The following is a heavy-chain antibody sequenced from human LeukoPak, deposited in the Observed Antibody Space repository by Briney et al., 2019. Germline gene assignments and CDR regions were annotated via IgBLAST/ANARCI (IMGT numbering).Heavy chain of an antibody. D-gene: IGHD3-3*01. V-gene: IGHV1-18*01. CDR2: ISAYNGNT. CDR1: GYTFTSYG. CDR3: ARLLDFWSGYRYYFDC. Sequence: ASVKVSCKASGYTFTSYGISWVRQAPGQGLEWMGRISAYNGNTNYPQTLQGRVTMTTDTSTSTAYMELRSLRSDDTAVYYCARLLDFWSGYRYYFDCWGQGTLVTVSS. J-gene: IGHJ4*02.